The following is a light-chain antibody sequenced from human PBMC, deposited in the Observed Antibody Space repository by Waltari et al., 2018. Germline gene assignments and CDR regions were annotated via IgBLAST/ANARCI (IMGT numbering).Light chain of an antibody. CDR1: QVISSH. J-gene: IGKJ4*01. CDR2: AAS. Sequence: DIQLTQSPSFLSASVGDRVPITCRASQVISSHLAWYQQEPGKAPKLLIYAASTLQTGVPSRFSGSGSGTEFTLRISSLQPEDFGSYYCQQLHAYPLSFGGGTKEEIK. V-gene: IGKV1-9*01. CDR3: QQLHAYPLS.